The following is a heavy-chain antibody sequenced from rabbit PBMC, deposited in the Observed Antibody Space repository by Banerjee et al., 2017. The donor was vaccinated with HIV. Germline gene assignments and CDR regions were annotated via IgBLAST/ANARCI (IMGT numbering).Heavy chain of an antibody. D-gene: IGHD1-1*01. V-gene: IGHV1S45*01. CDR1: GIDFSSYYY. CDR3: ARVNAGSSGYPYYFNL. CDR2: IYADGSGYT. J-gene: IGHJ4*01. Sequence: QQQLEESGGGLVKPGGTLTLTCKASGIDFSSYYYMCWVRQAPGKGLEWIACIYADGSGYTYYASWAKGRFTISKTSSTTVTLQMTSPTAADTATYFCARVNAGSSGYPYYFNLWGPGTLVTVS.